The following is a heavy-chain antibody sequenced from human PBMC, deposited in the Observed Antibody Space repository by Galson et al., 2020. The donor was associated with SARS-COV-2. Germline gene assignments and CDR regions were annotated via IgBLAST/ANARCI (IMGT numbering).Heavy chain of an antibody. J-gene: IGHJ4*02. CDR2: ISNSGTTM. D-gene: IGHD1-1*01. CDR3: ARDLAGNWNDR. Sequence: GESLKISCAASGFTFSSFEMNWVRQAPGKGLEWVSYISNSGTTMYYADSVKGRFTISRDNAKNSLYLHVNSLRAEDTAVYYCARDLAGNWNDRWGQGTLVTVSS. CDR1: GFTFSSFE. V-gene: IGHV3-48*03.